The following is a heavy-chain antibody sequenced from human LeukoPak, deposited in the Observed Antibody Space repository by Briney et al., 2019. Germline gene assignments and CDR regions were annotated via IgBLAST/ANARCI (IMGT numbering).Heavy chain of an antibody. CDR1: GFTFSSYG. CDR3: AKGIGRGYSYGYVGYYYYGMDV. Sequence: PGGSLRLSCAASGFTFSSYGMHWVRQAPGKGLEWVAVISYDGSNKYYADSVKGRFTISRDSSKNTPYLQVNSLRAEDTAVYYCAKGIGRGYSYGYVGYYYYGMDVWGQGTTVTVSS. V-gene: IGHV3-30*18. CDR2: ISYDGSNK. D-gene: IGHD5-18*01. J-gene: IGHJ6*02.